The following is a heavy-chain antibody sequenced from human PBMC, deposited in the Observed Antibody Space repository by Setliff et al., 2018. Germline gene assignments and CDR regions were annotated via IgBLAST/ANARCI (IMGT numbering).Heavy chain of an antibody. J-gene: IGHJ5*01. D-gene: IGHD3-10*01. CDR2: IIPIFGTA. CDR3: ARDRGGTNPWFDF. V-gene: IGHV1-69*13. Sequence: SVKVSCKASGGTFSSYAISWVRQAPGQGLEWMGGIIPIFGTANYAQRFQGRVTITADESTSTAYMELSSLRVEDTATYYCARDRGGTNPWFDFWGQGTPVTVSS. CDR1: GGTFSSYA.